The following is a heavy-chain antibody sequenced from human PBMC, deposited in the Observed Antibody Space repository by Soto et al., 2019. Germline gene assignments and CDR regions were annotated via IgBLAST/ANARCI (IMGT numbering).Heavy chain of an antibody. V-gene: IGHV3-33*01. Sequence: ESGGGVVQPGRSLRLSCAASGFTFSSYGMHWVRQAPGKGLEWVAVIWYDGSNKYYADSVKGRFTISRDNSKNTLYLQMNSLRAEDTAVYYCARDREDIVVVPAAKYYFDYWGQGTLVTVSS. D-gene: IGHD2-2*01. CDR3: ARDREDIVVVPAAKYYFDY. CDR2: IWYDGSNK. J-gene: IGHJ4*02. CDR1: GFTFSSYG.